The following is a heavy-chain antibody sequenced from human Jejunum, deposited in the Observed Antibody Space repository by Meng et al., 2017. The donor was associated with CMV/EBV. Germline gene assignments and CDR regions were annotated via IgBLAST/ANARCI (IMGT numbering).Heavy chain of an antibody. CDR1: GFTFSIYT. CDR2: VSKDGVNK. D-gene: IGHD1-1*01. J-gene: IGHJ3*02. CDR3: AREPQLEIDAFDI. V-gene: IGHV3-30-3*01. Sequence: AASGFTFSIYTMHWVRQAPGKGLQWVELVSKDGVNKYYGDSVKGRLTISRDNSKNTLYLQMDSLRPEDTAMYYCAREPQLEIDAFDIWGQGTVVTVSS.